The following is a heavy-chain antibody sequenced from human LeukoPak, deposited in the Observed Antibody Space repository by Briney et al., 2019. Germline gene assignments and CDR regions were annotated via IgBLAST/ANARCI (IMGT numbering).Heavy chain of an antibody. J-gene: IGHJ4*02. CDR2: ISYDGSNK. V-gene: IGHV3-30-3*01. CDR3: AKDGTGVVAATESFDY. D-gene: IGHD2-15*01. CDR1: GFTFSSYA. Sequence: GRSLRLSCAASGFTFSSYAMHWVRQAPGKGLEWVAVISYDGSNKYYADSVKGRFTISRDNSKNTLYLQMNSLRAEDTAVYYCAKDGTGVVAATESFDYWGQGTLVTVSS.